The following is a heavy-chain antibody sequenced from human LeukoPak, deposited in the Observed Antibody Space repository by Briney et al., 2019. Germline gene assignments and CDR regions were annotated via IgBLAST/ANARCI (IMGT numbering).Heavy chain of an antibody. V-gene: IGHV3-30*02. D-gene: IGHD3-22*01. CDR1: GFTFGTYA. Sequence: GGSLRLSCAASGFTFGTYAMHWVRQAPGKGLEWVAFIRYDGSNKYYADSVKGRFTISRDNSKNTLYLQMNSLRAEDTAVYYCAKVLLGYYYDSSGYYNYMDVWGKGTTVTVSS. J-gene: IGHJ6*03. CDR3: AKVLLGYYYDSSGYYNYMDV. CDR2: IRYDGSNK.